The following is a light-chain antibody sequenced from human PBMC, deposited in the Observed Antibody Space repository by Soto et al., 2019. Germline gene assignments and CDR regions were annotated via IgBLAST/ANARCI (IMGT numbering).Light chain of an antibody. CDR2: GAS. V-gene: IGKV3-20*01. CDR3: HQRQSWPRT. CDR1: QSFSSGY. Sequence: DIVLTQSPGTLSLSPGERATLSCRASQSFSSGYLAWYQQKPGQAPRLLIYGASTRATDIPDRFSGSESGTEFTLTISRLEPEDFAVYYCHQRQSWPRTFGQGTKVDI. J-gene: IGKJ1*01.